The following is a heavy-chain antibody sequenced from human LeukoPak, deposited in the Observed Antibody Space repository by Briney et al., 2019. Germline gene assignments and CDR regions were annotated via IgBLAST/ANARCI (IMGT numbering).Heavy chain of an antibody. CDR1: GYTFTSYY. J-gene: IGHJ4*02. CDR2: INPSGGST. Sequence: ASVKVSCKASGYTFTSYYMHWVRQAPGQGLEWMGIINPSGGSTSYAQKFQGRVTMTRDMSTSTVYMELSSLRSDDTAVYYCARETRHLEMATDYWGQGTLVTVSS. V-gene: IGHV1-46*01. D-gene: IGHD5-24*01. CDR3: ARETRHLEMATDY.